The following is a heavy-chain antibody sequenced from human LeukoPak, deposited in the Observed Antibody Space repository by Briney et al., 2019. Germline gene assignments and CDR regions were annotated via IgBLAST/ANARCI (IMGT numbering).Heavy chain of an antibody. V-gene: IGHV3-23*01. D-gene: IGHD1-26*01. Sequence: GGSLRLSCATSGFSFSRYAMSWVRQAPGKGLEWVSGISGSGDSTYYRDSVKGRFTISRDNSKNTLYLQMNNLRAEDTAVYYCAKDLWELPDDYWGQGTLVTVSS. J-gene: IGHJ4*02. CDR2: ISGSGDST. CDR3: AKDLWELPDDY. CDR1: GFSFSRYA.